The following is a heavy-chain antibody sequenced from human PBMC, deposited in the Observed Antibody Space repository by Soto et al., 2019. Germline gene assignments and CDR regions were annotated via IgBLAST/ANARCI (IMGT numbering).Heavy chain of an antibody. CDR3: ARHGVAASGTDRDNYYFGMHG. CDR2: IYPGDSDT. J-gene: IGHJ6*02. D-gene: IGHD6-13*01. CDR1: GYSFTSYW. Sequence: PGESLKISCKGSGYSFTSYWIGWVRQMPGKGLEWMGIIYPGDSDTRYSPSFQGQVTISADKSISTAYPQWSSLKASDTAMCYCARHGVAASGTDRDNYYFGMHGRGHPPTVTAS. V-gene: IGHV5-51*01.